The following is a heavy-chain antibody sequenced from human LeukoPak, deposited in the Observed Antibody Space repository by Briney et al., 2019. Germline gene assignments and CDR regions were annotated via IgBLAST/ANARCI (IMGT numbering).Heavy chain of an antibody. J-gene: IGHJ4*02. D-gene: IGHD3-10*01. CDR1: GGSFSGYY. CDR2: VNHSGST. CDR3: ARRFPAPLWFGELYNYYFDY. V-gene: IGHV4-34*01. Sequence: PSETLSLTCAVYGGSFSGYYWSWIRQPPGKGLEWIGEVNHSGSTNYNPSLKSRVTISVDTSKNQFSLKLSSVTAADTAVYYCARRFPAPLWFGELYNYYFDYWGQGTLVTVSS.